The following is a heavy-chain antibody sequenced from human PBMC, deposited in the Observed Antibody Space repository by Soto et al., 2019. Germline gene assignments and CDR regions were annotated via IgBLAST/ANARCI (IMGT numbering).Heavy chain of an antibody. Sequence: EVQLVESGGNLARPRESLRLSCTASGFKFDDYAFHWVRQAPGKGPEWVSGINWNGAYSGYADSVKGRFTISRDNAGNSFYLQMDTLSPEDTALYYCARVHSSGWYVEPYDAWGQGTMVTVSS. CDR3: ARVHSSGWYVEPYDA. J-gene: IGHJ3*01. D-gene: IGHD6-19*01. V-gene: IGHV3-9*01. CDR1: GFKFDDYA. CDR2: INWNGAYS.